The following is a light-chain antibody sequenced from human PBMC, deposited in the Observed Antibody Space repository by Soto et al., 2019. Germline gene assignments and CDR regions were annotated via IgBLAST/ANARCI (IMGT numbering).Light chain of an antibody. V-gene: IGKV1-5*01. J-gene: IGKJ1*01. CDR1: QSISSW. Sequence: DIPITPSPSTLSASPGDRVTITFRASQSISSWLAWYQQKPGKAPRLLIYDASSLESGVPSRFSGSGSGTEFTLTISSLQPDDFAAYYCQQYNNYWTFGQGTKVDIK. CDR3: QQYNNYWT. CDR2: DAS.